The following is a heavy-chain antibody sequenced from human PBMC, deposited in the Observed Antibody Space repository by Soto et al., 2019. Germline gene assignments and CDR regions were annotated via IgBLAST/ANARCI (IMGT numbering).Heavy chain of an antibody. CDR1: GYTFTSYG. J-gene: IGHJ4*02. CDR3: AGDPNYYDSSGYYQ. CDR2: ISAYNGNT. V-gene: IGHV1-18*01. D-gene: IGHD3-22*01. Sequence: ASVKVSCKASGYTFTSYGISWVRQAPGQGLEWMGWISAYNGNTNYAQKLQGRVTMTTDTSTSTAYMELRSLRSDDTAVYYCAGDPNYYDSSGYYQWGQGTLVTVSS.